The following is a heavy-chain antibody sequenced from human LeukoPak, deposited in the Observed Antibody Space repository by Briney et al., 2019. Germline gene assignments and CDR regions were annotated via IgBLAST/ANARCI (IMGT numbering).Heavy chain of an antibody. D-gene: IGHD6-13*01. CDR2: IWYDGSNK. V-gene: IGHV3-30*02. CDR3: AKDRSSSWSLDY. J-gene: IGHJ4*02. CDR1: GFIFSSYA. Sequence: GGSLRPSCAASGFIFSSYAMHWVRQAPGKGLEWVALIWYDGSNKYYADSLKGRFTISRDNSKNTLYLQMNSLRAEDTAVYYCAKDRSSSWSLDYWGQGTLVTVSS.